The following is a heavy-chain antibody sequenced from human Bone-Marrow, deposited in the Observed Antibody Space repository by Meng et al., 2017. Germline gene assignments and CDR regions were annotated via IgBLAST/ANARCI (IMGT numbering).Heavy chain of an antibody. J-gene: IGHJ5*02. Sequence: QEQLQACGPGLVQPSPSVSLTFTGSVGSITICMIYWGWIRQPPGKGLVWIGSIYYSGSTYYNPSLKSRVTISVDTSKNQFSLKLSSVTAADTAVYYCARDWGDYVWGSPELNWFDPWGQGTLVTVSS. CDR2: IYYSGST. CDR1: VGSITICMIY. V-gene: IGHV4-39*07. D-gene: IGHD3-16*01. CDR3: ARDWGDYVWGSPELNWFDP.